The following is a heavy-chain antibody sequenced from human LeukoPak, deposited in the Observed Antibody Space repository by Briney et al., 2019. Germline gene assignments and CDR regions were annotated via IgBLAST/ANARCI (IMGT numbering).Heavy chain of an antibody. CDR3: DP. D-gene: IGHD6-19*01. CDR2: IYHSGTT. CDR1: GVAISRGGYA. Sequence: PSETLSLTCAVSGVAISRGGYAWNWIRQPPGKGLEWIAYIYHSGTTYYNPSLKSRATISVDTSKNQFSLKLSSGSGWFKDKNWFDPWGQGIPVTVSS. V-gene: IGHV4-30-2*05. J-gene: IGHJ5*02.